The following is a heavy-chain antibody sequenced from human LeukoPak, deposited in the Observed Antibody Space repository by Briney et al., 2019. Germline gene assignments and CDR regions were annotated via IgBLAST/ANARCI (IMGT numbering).Heavy chain of an antibody. CDR1: VVTFSSYA. CDR3: ARGVGYCSPTSCYGGGSYFDY. D-gene: IGHD2-2*01. CDR2: VIPFFGTA. Sequence: SVNVSCKGPVVTFSSYAISWVRQAPGQGLEWMGGVIPFFGTANYAQKFQGRVTITADESTSPAYMELSSLTSEDTAVYYCARGVGYCSPTSCYGGGSYFDYWGQGTLVTVSS. V-gene: IGHV1-69*01. J-gene: IGHJ4*02.